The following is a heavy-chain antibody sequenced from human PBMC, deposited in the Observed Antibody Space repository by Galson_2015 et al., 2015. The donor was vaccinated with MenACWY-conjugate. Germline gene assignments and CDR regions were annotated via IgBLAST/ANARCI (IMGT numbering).Heavy chain of an antibody. CDR3: ARRSNYEFRYGMDV. Sequence: CKASGYTFTSYGISWVRQAPGQGLEWMGWISAYNGNTNYAQKLQGRVTMTTDTSTSTAYMELRSLRSDDTAVYYCARRSNYEFRYGMDVWGQGTTVTVSS. CDR1: GYTFTSYG. J-gene: IGHJ6*02. V-gene: IGHV1-18*01. D-gene: IGHD4-11*01. CDR2: ISAYNGNT.